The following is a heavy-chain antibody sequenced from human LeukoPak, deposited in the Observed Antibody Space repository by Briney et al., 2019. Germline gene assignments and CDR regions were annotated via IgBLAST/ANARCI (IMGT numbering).Heavy chain of an antibody. D-gene: IGHD6-6*01. J-gene: IGHJ3*02. Sequence: ASVKVSCKASGYTFTSYGISWVRQAPGQGLEWMGWINANSGGTNYAQKFQGRVTMTRDTSVSTAYMELSRLRSDDTAVYYCARYLAAPYDAFDIWGQGTMVTVSS. CDR3: ARYLAAPYDAFDI. CDR2: INANSGGT. CDR1: GYTFTSYG. V-gene: IGHV1-2*02.